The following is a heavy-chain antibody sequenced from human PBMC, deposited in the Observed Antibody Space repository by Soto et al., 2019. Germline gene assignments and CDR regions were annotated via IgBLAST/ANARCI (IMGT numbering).Heavy chain of an antibody. CDR3: ERESLSSSAFDF. Sequence: EVQLVQSESEVKKPWESLKISCKVSGYSFVNYWIGWVRQMPGKGLEVTGNVYPGDSDTDYSPSFQGHVTMSAEKSITTTYMERSSLQASDTALYYCERESLSSSAFDFWGQGTLVIVSS. CDR1: GYSFVNYW. V-gene: IGHV5-51*03. J-gene: IGHJ4*02. D-gene: IGHD6-13*01. CDR2: VYPGDSDT.